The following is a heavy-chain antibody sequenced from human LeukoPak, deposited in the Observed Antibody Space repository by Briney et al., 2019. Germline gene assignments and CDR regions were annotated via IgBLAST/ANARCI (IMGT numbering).Heavy chain of an antibody. D-gene: IGHD1-26*01. CDR3: ARDRDIGTYYYYYGMDV. CDR2: IYYSGST. V-gene: IGHV4-39*02. J-gene: IGHJ6*02. CDR1: GGSISSSSYY. Sequence: SETLSLTCTVSGGSISSSSYYWGWIRQPPGKGLEWIGSIYYSGSTYYNPSLKSRVTISVDTSKNQFSLKLSSVTAADTAVYYCARDRDIGTYYYYYGMDVWGQGTTVTVSS.